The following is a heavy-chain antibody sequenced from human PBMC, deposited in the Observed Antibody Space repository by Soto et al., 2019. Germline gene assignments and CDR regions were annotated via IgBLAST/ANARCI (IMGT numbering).Heavy chain of an antibody. Sequence: SETLSLTCAVYGGTFSGYCWSLIRQAPGKGLEWIGEINHSGSTNYNPSLKSRVTISVGKSKNQFSLKLSLVTAADTAVYYCARGRSKSMVREVRRLHLAFDIWGQGTMVTV. D-gene: IGHD3-10*01. CDR3: ARGRSKSMVREVRRLHLAFDI. CDR2: INHSGST. V-gene: IGHV4-34*01. J-gene: IGHJ3*02. CDR1: GGTFSGYC.